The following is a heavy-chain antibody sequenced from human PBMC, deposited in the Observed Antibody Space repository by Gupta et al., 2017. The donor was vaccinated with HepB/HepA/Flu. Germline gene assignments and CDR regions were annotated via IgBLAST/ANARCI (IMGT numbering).Heavy chain of an antibody. CDR1: GASISGGGYS. CDR2: IYHSGSF. Sequence: QLHLQESGSGLVKPSQTLSLTCTVSGASISGGGYSWTWIRQPPGKGLEWIGYIYHSGSFFYNPSLKSRVSMSLDESKNQFSLKLTSMTAADTAVYYCANWGGGYFDPWGQGTPVTVSS. CDR3: ANWGGGYFDP. V-gene: IGHV4-30-2*01. D-gene: IGHD3-16*01. J-gene: IGHJ5*02.